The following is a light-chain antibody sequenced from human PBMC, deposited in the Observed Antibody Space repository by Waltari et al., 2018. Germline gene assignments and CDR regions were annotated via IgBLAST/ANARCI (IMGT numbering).Light chain of an antibody. V-gene: IGLV2-14*01. J-gene: IGLJ1*01. CDR1: SSDVGSYNY. CDR3: SSYSSSRSTAYV. CDR2: EVS. Sequence: QSALSQPASVSGPPGQSITISCTGTSSDVGSYNYVSWYQQHPGKAPKLMIVEVSNRPSGVSGRFPASRSGNTASLTISGLQAEDEADYYCSSYSSSRSTAYVFGTGTKVTVL.